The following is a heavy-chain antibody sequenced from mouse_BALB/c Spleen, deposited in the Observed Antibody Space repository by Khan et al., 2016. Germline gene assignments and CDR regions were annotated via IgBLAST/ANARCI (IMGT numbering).Heavy chain of an antibody. J-gene: IGHJ4*01. V-gene: IGHV3-6*02. CDR3: VTLRQGYAMDY. Sequence: EVQLQESGPGLVKPSQSLSLTCSVTGYSITSGYFWNWIRTFPGNKLEWVGYISYDGSNNYNPSLKNRISITSDTPKNQLFLKMNLVTSEDTSTYYCVTLRQGYAMDYWGQGTSVTVSS. CDR2: ISYDGSN. D-gene: IGHD2-4*01. CDR1: GYSITSGYF.